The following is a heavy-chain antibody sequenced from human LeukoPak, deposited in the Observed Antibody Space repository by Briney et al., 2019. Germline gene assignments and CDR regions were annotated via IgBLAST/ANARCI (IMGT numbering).Heavy chain of an antibody. CDR2: ISSSGSTI. V-gene: IGHV3-11*01. CDR1: GFTFSDYY. J-gene: IGHJ4*02. D-gene: IGHD4-17*01. CDR3: AREVQRNTYGLDY. Sequence: GGSLRLSRAASGFTFSDYYMSWIRQAPGKGLEWVSYISSSGSTIYYADSVKGRFTISRDNAKNSLYLQMNSLRAEDTAVYYCAREVQRNTYGLDYWGQGTLVTVSS.